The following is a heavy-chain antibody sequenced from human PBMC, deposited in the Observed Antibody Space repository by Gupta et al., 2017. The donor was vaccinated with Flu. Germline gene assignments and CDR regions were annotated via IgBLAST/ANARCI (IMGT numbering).Heavy chain of an antibody. CDR3: ARARPVAGTPDY. V-gene: IGHV3-33*01. CDR1: GFTFSSYG. D-gene: IGHD6-19*01. J-gene: IGHJ4*02. CDR2: IWYDGSNK. Sequence: QVQLVESGGGVVQPGRSLRLSCAASGFTFSSYGMHWVRQAPGKGLEWVAVIWYDGSNKYYADSVKGRFTISRDNSKNTLYLQMNSLRAEDTAVYYCARARPVAGTPDYWGQGTLVTVSS.